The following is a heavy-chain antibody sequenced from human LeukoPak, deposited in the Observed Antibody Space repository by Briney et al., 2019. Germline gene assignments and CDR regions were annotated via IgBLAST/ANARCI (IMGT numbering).Heavy chain of an antibody. D-gene: IGHD6-19*01. CDR1: GFTFSIYS. CDR3: ARAGYSSGWNIDY. V-gene: IGHV3-21*01. CDR2: ISSSSSYI. J-gene: IGHJ4*02. Sequence: GGSLRLSCAASGFTFSIYSMNWVRQAPGKGLECVSSISSSSSYIYYADSVKSRFTISRDNAKKPLYMQMNRLRAEDTAVYYCARAGYSSGWNIDYWGQGTLVTVSS.